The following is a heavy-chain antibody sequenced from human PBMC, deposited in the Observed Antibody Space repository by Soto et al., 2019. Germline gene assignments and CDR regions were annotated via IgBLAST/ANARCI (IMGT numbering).Heavy chain of an antibody. V-gene: IGHV3-7*01. J-gene: IGHJ4*02. CDR3: ARDPDCRGGTCHLDY. CDR1: GFTFSSYW. Sequence: GSLRLSCAASGFTFSSYWMSWVRQAPGKGLEWVANIKQDGSEKYYVDSVKGRFTISRDNAKNSLYLQMDSLRAEDTAVYYCARDPDCRGGTCHLDYWGQGTLVTVSS. CDR2: IKQDGSEK. D-gene: IGHD2-15*01.